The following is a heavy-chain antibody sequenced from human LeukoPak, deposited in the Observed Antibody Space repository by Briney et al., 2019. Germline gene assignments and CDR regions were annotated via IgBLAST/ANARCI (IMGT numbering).Heavy chain of an antibody. CDR3: ASLLTPYHGSGGGGMDV. Sequence: GGSLRLSCAASGFTFGSYSMNWVRQAPGKGLEWVSYISSSSSTIYYADSVKGRFTISRDNAKETLYLQMTSLRVEDTAVYSCASLLTPYHGSGGGGMDVWGQGTTVTVSS. V-gene: IGHV3-48*04. D-gene: IGHD3-10*01. CDR2: ISSSSSTI. CDR1: GFTFGSYS. J-gene: IGHJ6*02.